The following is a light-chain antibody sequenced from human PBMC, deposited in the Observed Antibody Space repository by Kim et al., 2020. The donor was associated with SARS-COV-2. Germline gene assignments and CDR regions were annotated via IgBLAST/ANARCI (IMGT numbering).Light chain of an antibody. CDR3: QQSNNIPYT. V-gene: IGKV1-39*01. J-gene: IGKJ2*01. CDR1: QGIDVF. CDR2: DAS. Sequence: DIQLTQSPLSLSASVGDRVTITCRASQGIDVFLNWYQQTPGKAPKLLIYDASNLQSGVPSRFSGSGSGTDSTLTINSLQPEDFATYFCQQSNNIPYTFGQGTKLEI.